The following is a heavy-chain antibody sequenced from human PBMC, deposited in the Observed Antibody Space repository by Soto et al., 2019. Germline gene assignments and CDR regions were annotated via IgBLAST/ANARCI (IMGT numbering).Heavy chain of an antibody. CDR2: ISYVGSNK. CDR1: VFTFSSYG. J-gene: IGHJ4*02. CDR3: AKDQQQLVGLYYFDY. V-gene: IGHV3-30*18. D-gene: IGHD6-13*01. Sequence: PGGSLRLSCAASVFTFSSYGMHWVRQAPGKGLEWVAVISYVGSNKYYADSVKGRFTISRDNSKDTLYLQMNSLRAEDTAVYYCAKDQQQLVGLYYFDYWGQGTLVTVSS.